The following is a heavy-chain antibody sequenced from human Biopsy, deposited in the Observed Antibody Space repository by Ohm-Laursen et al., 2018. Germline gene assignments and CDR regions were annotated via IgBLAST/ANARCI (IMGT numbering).Heavy chain of an antibody. CDR2: IYSGGNT. Sequence: SLRLSCAASGFTVSSNYMNWVRQAPGKGLEWVSIIYSGGNTYYADSVKGRFTISRDNSKNTAYLQMSSLRAEDTAVYYCARDPRDGRTGKSTKDALDIWGQGTMVTVSS. D-gene: IGHD1-1*01. V-gene: IGHV3-53*01. J-gene: IGHJ3*02. CDR3: ARDPRDGRTGKSTKDALDI. CDR1: GFTVSSNY.